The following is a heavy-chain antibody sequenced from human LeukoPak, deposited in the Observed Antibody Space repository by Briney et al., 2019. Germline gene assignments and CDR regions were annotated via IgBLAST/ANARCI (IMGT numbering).Heavy chain of an antibody. CDR1: GFTFSSYA. J-gene: IGHJ4*02. Sequence: PGGSLRLSCAASGFTFSSYAMSWVRQAPGKGLEWVSAISGSGGSTYYADSVKGRFTISRDNSKNTLYLQMNSLRAEDTAVYYCAKDLRYYGSGSYQALGYWGQGTLVTVSS. D-gene: IGHD3-10*01. V-gene: IGHV3-23*01. CDR2: ISGSGGST. CDR3: AKDLRYYGSGSYQALGY.